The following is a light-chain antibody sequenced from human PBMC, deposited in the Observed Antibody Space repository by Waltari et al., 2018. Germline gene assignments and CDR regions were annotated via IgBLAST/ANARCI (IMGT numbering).Light chain of an antibody. CDR1: QTVTTS. Sequence: DIQMTQPPSSLSASVGDRVTITCRASQTVTTSLNWYQQKPGKAPKLLIYTASTLHSGVPSRFSGSGYGTDFTLTISTLQPEDFATYYCQQSYDPPYTFGQGTKLESK. CDR2: TAS. CDR3: QQSYDPPYT. V-gene: IGKV1-39*01. J-gene: IGKJ2*01.